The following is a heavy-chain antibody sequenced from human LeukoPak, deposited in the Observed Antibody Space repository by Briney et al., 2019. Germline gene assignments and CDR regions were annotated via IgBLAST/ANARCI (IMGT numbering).Heavy chain of an antibody. D-gene: IGHD3-3*01. V-gene: IGHV3-74*01. J-gene: IGHJ4*02. Sequence: GGSLRLSCGASGFTFSSHRMHWVRQAPGEAPAWVARITSDCGSAVYADSVRGRFTVSRDNAKSTLFLQMDSLRAEDTAVYYCVRLTFFEGSGFYPDHWGQGTLVTVSS. CDR2: ITSDCGSA. CDR1: GFTFSSHR. CDR3: VRLTFFEGSGFYPDH.